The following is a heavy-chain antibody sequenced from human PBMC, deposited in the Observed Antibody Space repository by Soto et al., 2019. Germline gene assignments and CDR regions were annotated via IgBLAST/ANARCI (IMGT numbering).Heavy chain of an antibody. Sequence: GGSLRLSCAASGFTFSSYSMNWVRQAPGKGLEWVSYISSSGSTIYYADSVKGRFTISRDNAKNSLYLKMNSLRAEDTAVYYCAREQLEPHYYYYGMDVWGQGTTVTVSS. CDR1: GFTFSSYS. CDR2: ISSSGSTI. J-gene: IGHJ6*02. CDR3: AREQLEPHYYYYGMDV. D-gene: IGHD1-1*01. V-gene: IGHV3-48*04.